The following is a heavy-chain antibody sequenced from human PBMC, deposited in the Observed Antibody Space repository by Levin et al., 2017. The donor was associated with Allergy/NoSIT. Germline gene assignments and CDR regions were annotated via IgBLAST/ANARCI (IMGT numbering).Heavy chain of an antibody. D-gene: IGHD5-18*01. Sequence: GASVKVSCKASGYTFTSYDINWVRQATGQGLEWMGWMNPNSGNTGYAQKFQGRVTMTRNTSISTAYMELSSLRSEDTAVYYCARMDTAMVRVPVSWFDPWGQGTLVTVSS. CDR2: MNPNSGNT. CDR1: GYTFTSYD. J-gene: IGHJ5*02. V-gene: IGHV1-8*01. CDR3: ARMDTAMVRVPVSWFDP.